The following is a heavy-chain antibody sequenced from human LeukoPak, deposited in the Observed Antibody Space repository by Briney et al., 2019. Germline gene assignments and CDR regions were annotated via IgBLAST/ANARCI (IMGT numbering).Heavy chain of an antibody. D-gene: IGHD5-18*01. V-gene: IGHV3-23*01. Sequence: GGSLRLSCEASGFTFGSFAMYWVRQAPGKGLEWIAGIFGSGGSPHYADSVKGRFTISGDNFMNTVYLQINSLRAEDTAVYYCGKTTAGYSSGQKPAWPVDYWGQGTLVTVSS. CDR1: GFTFGSFA. CDR3: GKTTAGYSSGQKPAWPVDY. CDR2: IFGSGGSP. J-gene: IGHJ4*02.